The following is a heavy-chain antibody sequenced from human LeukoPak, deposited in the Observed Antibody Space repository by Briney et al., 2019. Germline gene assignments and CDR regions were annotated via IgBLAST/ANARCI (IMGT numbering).Heavy chain of an antibody. J-gene: IGHJ4*02. CDR2: ISTSSNRI. CDR3: ARVSAPGTSGWYFGY. V-gene: IGHV3-48*02. D-gene: IGHD6-19*01. Sequence: PGGSLRLSCAASGFTFSSYGMNWVRQAPGKGLEWVSYISTSSNRIDYADSVKGRFTMSRDNAKNLLYLQMNSLRDEDTAMYYCARVSAPGTSGWYFGYWGQVTLVSVSS. CDR1: GFTFSSYG.